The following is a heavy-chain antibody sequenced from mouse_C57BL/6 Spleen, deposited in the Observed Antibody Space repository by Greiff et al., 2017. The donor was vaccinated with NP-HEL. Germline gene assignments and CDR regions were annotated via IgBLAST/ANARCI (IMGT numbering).Heavy chain of an antibody. V-gene: IGHV1-59*01. CDR1: GYTFTSYW. CDR2: IDPSDSYT. J-gene: IGHJ1*03. CDR3: ARGNYGSSYWYFDV. Sequence: QVQLQQPGAELVRPGTSVKLSCKASGYTFTSYWMHWVKQRPGQGLEWIGVIDPSDSYTSYNQKFKGKATLTVDTSSSTAYMQLSSLTSEDSAVYYCARGNYGSSYWYFDVWGTGTTVTVSS. D-gene: IGHD1-1*01.